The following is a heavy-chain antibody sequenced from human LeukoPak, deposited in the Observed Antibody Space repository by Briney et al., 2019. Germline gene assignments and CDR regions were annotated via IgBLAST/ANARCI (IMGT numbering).Heavy chain of an antibody. CDR2: ISAYNGNT. J-gene: IGHJ4*02. Sequence: ASVKVSCKASGYTFTSYGISWVRQAPGQGLEWMGWISAYNGNTNYAQKLQGRVTMTTDTSTSTAYMELRSLRSDDTAVYYCARNSKATMWELQQGFFDYWGQGTLVTVSS. CDR3: ARNSKATMWELQQGFFDY. CDR1: GYTFTSYG. D-gene: IGHD1-26*01. V-gene: IGHV1-18*01.